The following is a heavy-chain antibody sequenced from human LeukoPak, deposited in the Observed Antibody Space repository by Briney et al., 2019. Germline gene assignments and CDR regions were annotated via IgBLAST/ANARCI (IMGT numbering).Heavy chain of an antibody. Sequence: GGSLRLSCAASGFTFSRYWMSWVRQAPGKGLEWVANIKQDGSEKYYVDSVKGRFTISRDNAKNSLYLQMNSLRAEDTAVYYCARVSKGYDSSGYYDYWGQGTLVTVSS. V-gene: IGHV3-7*05. CDR2: IKQDGSEK. CDR3: ARVSKGYDSSGYYDY. CDR1: GFTFSRYW. D-gene: IGHD3-22*01. J-gene: IGHJ4*02.